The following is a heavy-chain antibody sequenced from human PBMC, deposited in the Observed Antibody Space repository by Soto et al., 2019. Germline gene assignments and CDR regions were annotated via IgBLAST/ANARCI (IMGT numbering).Heavy chain of an antibody. D-gene: IGHD3-22*01. Sequence: QVQLVESGGGVVQPGRSLRLSCAASGFTFSSYAMHWVRQVPGKGLEWVAVISYDGSNKYYADSVKGRFTISRDNSKNTLYLQMNSLRAEDTAVYYCARDMDYYDSSGYYYVHAFDIWGQGTMVTVSS. J-gene: IGHJ3*02. CDR1: GFTFSSYA. V-gene: IGHV3-30-3*01. CDR3: ARDMDYYDSSGYYYVHAFDI. CDR2: ISYDGSNK.